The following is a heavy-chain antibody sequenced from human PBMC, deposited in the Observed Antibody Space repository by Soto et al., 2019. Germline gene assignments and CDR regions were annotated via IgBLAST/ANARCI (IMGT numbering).Heavy chain of an antibody. V-gene: IGHV3-15*07. CDR2: IKNKNDGGTI. CDR3: TGLWFGEIYNY. Sequence: EVELVESGGGLVKPGGSLTLSCAASGFSFKNAWMKWVRQAPGKGLEWVGRIKNKNDGGTIEYAAFVKGRFTISRDASENTLYLHMNDLKNEDSAVYFCTGLWFGEIYNYWGQGSLVTVSS. J-gene: IGHJ4*01. D-gene: IGHD3-10*01. CDR1: GFSFKNAW.